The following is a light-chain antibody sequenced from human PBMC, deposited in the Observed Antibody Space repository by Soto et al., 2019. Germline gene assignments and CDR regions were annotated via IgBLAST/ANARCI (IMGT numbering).Light chain of an antibody. CDR3: QQANSLPIT. CDR1: QSISNP. Sequence: DIQMTQSPSTLSASVGDRVTITCRASQSISNPLAWYQQKPGKAPKLLIYSASSLQSGVPSRFSGSGSGTDFTLTINSLQPEDFATYYCQQANSLPITFGPGTRLEIK. CDR2: SAS. V-gene: IGKV1-12*01. J-gene: IGKJ5*01.